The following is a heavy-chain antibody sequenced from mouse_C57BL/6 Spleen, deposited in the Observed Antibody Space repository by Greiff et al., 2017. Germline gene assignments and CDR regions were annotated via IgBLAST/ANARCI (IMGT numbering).Heavy chain of an antibody. CDR1: GFTFSDYG. V-gene: IGHV5-17*01. D-gene: IGHD3-3*01. CDR2: ISSGSSTI. J-gene: IGHJ3*01. CDR3: ARGDKLGCFAY. Sequence: EVQRVESGGGLVKPGGSLKLSCAASGFTFSDYGIHWVRQAPERGLEWVAYISSGSSTIYYADTVRGRFTISRDNAKNTLFLQMTSLRSEETAMYYCARGDKLGCFAYWGQGTLVTVSA.